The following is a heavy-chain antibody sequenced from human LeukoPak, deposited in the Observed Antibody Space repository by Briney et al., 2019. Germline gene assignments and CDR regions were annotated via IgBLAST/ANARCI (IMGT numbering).Heavy chain of an antibody. D-gene: IGHD3-16*02. Sequence: SVKVSCKASGGTFSSYAISWVRQAPGQGLEWMGRIIPILGIANYAQKFQGRVTITADKSTGTAYMELSSLRSEDTAVYYCARERAPNDYVWGSYRPLSEWGQGTLVTVSS. J-gene: IGHJ4*02. V-gene: IGHV1-69*04. CDR1: GGTFSSYA. CDR3: ARERAPNDYVWGSYRPLSE. CDR2: IIPILGIA.